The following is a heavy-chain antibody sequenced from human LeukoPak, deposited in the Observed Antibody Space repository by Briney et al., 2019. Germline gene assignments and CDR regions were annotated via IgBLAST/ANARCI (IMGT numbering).Heavy chain of an antibody. CDR2: IYYSGST. V-gene: IGHV4-30-4*01. D-gene: IGHD3-22*01. J-gene: IGHJ4*02. CDR3: AIDSSGYSNFDY. CDR1: GGSISSGDYY. Sequence: PSQTLSLTCTVSGGSISSGDYYWSWIRQPPGKGLEWIGYIYYSGSTYYNPSLKSRVTISVDTSKNQFSLKLSSVTAADTAVYYCAIDSSGYSNFDYWGQGTLVTVSS.